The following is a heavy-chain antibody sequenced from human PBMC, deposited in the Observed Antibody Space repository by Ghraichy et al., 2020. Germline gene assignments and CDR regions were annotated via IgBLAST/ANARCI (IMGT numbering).Heavy chain of an antibody. CDR1: GFTVSNNS. CDR2: IYSGGST. J-gene: IGHJ4*02. V-gene: IGHV3-66*01. Sequence: LSLTCAASGFTVSNNSMNWVRQAPGKGLEWVSIIYSGGSTYNGDSVKGRFTISRDNSKNTLYLQMNSLRVEDTAVYYCVGASGSYFDYWGQGTLVTVSS. CDR3: VGASGSYFDY. D-gene: IGHD1-26*01.